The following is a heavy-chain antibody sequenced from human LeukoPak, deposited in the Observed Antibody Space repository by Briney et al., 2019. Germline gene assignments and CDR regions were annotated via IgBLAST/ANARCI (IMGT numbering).Heavy chain of an antibody. D-gene: IGHD6-6*01. V-gene: IGHV2-5*01. CDR3: AHRKLYISSSSWFDP. CDR1: GFSLSTSGVG. J-gene: IGHJ5*02. Sequence: ESGPTLVKPTQTLTLTCTFSGFSLSTSGVGGGWIRQPPGKALECLVLIYWNEDKRYSPSLNSRLTITKDTSKNQVVLTMANMVPVDTATYYCAHRKLYISSSSWFDPWGQGTLVTVSS. CDR2: IYWNEDK.